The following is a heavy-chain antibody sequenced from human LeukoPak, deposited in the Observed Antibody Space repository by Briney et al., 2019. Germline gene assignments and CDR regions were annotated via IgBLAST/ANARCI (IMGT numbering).Heavy chain of an antibody. J-gene: IGHJ4*02. D-gene: IGHD3-22*01. CDR1: GGSINSGDYY. V-gene: IGHV4-30-4*08. CDR2: IYYSGST. Sequence: PSETLSLTCTVSGGSINSGDYYWTWIRHPPGKGREWIGYIYYSGSTYYNPSLKSRVTISVDTSNNQFSLKLSSVTAADTAVYYCARVYYYDSTDYYYQYYFDYWGQGTLVTVSS. CDR3: ARVYYYDSTDYYYQYYFDY.